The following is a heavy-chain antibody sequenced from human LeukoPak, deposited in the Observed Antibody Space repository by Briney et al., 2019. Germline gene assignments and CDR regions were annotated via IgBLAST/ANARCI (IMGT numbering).Heavy chain of an antibody. Sequence: KPSENLSLTCTVSGDSISTYYWSWIRQPPGKGLEWIGYIRYSGSANYNPSLRSRVTISIDTSKNQFSLKLSSVTAADTAVYHCARLVYDSRGYYFDYWGQGTLVTVSS. V-gene: IGHV4-59*08. J-gene: IGHJ4*02. CDR2: IRYSGSA. D-gene: IGHD3-22*01. CDR1: GDSISTYY. CDR3: ARLVYDSRGYYFDY.